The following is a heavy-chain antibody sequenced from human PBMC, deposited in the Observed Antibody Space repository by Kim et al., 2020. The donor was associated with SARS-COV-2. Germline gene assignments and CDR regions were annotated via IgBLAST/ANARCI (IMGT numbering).Heavy chain of an antibody. D-gene: IGHD2-15*01. CDR2: ISSSSSYI. J-gene: IGHJ6*02. V-gene: IGHV3-21*01. CDR1: GFTFSSYS. CDR3: ARHRIGYCSGGSCYRIDYYDGMDV. Sequence: GGSLRLSCAASGFTFSSYSMNWVRQAPGKGLEWVSSISSSSSYIYYADSVKGRFTISRDNAKNSLYLQMNSLRAEDTAVYYCARHRIGYCSGGSCYRIDYYDGMDVWGQGTTVTVSS.